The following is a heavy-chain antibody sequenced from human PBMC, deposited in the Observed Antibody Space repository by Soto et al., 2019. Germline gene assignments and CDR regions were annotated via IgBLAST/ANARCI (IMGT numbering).Heavy chain of an antibody. V-gene: IGHV3-30*18. CDR1: GFTFSSYG. J-gene: IGHJ4*02. CDR2: ISNDGKNK. CDR3: AKGSGRGSADYYFDY. D-gene: IGHD3-10*01. Sequence: QVQLVESGGGVVQPGRSLRLSCAASGFTFSSYGIHWFRQAPGKGLEWVAVISNDGKNKYSADSMKGRFTISRDNSENTLYLQMNSLRAEDTAVYYCAKGSGRGSADYYFDYWGQGTLVTVSS.